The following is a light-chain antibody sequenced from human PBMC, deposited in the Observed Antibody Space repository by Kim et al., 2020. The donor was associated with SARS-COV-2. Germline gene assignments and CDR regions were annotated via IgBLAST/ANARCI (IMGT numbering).Light chain of an antibody. Sequence: GRPLSISCTGTGSYIGSFNYVSWHQQRPGKAPKLMIYDVNKRPSGISSRFSGSKSGSTASLTISGLQAEDEADYYCSSLTTRSTLVFGGGTQLTVL. CDR3: SSLTTRSTLV. J-gene: IGLJ3*02. CDR1: GSYIGSFNY. CDR2: DVN. V-gene: IGLV2-14*03.